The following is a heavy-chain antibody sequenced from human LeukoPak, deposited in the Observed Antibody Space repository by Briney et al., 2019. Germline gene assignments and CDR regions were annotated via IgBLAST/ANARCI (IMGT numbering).Heavy chain of an antibody. CDR3: ARVYYGSGSYPSDY. CDR2: INHSGST. V-gene: IGHV4-39*07. J-gene: IGHJ4*02. D-gene: IGHD3-10*01. CDR1: GGSISSSSYY. Sequence: SETLSLTCTVSGGSISSSSYYWSWIRQPPGKGLEWIGEINHSGSTNYNPSLKSRVTISVDTSKNQFSLKLSSVTAADTAVYYCARVYYGSGSYPSDYWGQGTLVTVSS.